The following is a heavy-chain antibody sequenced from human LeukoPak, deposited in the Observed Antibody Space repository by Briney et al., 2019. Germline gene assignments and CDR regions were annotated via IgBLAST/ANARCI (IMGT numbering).Heavy chain of an antibody. J-gene: IGHJ3*02. CDR2: ITTDETSL. D-gene: IGHD3-16*01. CDR3: VRFWAQPI. CDR1: GFTFSKNW. Sequence: QPGGSLRLSCTGSGFTFSKNWVYWVRQAPGKGLVWVSRITTDETSLSYEASVKGRFTISRDNARDTGYLQMNSLRAGDPAVYYCVRFWAQPIWGQGTMVTVSS. V-gene: IGHV3-74*01.